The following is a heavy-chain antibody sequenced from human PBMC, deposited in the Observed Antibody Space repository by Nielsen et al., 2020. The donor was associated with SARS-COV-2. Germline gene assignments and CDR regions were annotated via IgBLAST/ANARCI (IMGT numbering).Heavy chain of an antibody. Sequence: VRQMPGKGLEWVSVIYSGGSTYYADSVKGRFTISGDNSKNTLYLQMNSLRAEDTAVYYCASVWKRYYWNEPPFDIWGQGTMVTVSS. V-gene: IGHV3-53*01. D-gene: IGHD1-1*01. CDR2: IYSGGST. CDR3: ASVWKRYYWNEPPFDI. J-gene: IGHJ3*02.